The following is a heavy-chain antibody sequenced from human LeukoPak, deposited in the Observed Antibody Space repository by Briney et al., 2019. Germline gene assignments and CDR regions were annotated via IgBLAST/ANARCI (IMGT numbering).Heavy chain of an antibody. D-gene: IGHD3-10*01. V-gene: IGHV4-30-4*01. CDR3: AREKAYYGSGSHPPFDY. CDR1: GGSISSGDYY. CDR2: IYYSGST. J-gene: IGHJ4*02. Sequence: SQTLSLTCTVSGGSISSGDYYWSWIRQPPGKGLEWIGYIYYSGSTYYNPSLKSRVTISVDTSKNQFSLKLSSVTAADTAVYYCAREKAYYGSGSHPPFDYWGQGTLVTVSS.